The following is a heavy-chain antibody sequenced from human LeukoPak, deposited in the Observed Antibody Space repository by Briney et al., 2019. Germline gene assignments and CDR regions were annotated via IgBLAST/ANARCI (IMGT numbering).Heavy chain of an antibody. D-gene: IGHD5-24*01. CDR1: GFTFSSYA. J-gene: IGHJ4*02. V-gene: IGHV3-30*04. CDR3: AKEPGLGDGYHFDY. Sequence: GGSLRLSCAASGFTFSSYAMHWVRQAPGKGLEWVAVISYDGSNKYYADSVKGRFTISRDNSKNTLYLQMNSLRAEDTAVYYCAKEPGLGDGYHFDYWGQGTLVTVSS. CDR2: ISYDGSNK.